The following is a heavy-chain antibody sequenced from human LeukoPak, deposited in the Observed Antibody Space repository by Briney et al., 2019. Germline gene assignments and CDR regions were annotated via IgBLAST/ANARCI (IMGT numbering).Heavy chain of an antibody. CDR3: TTRACHAGGCSSSFYYYYGLHF. D-gene: IGHD3-16*01. J-gene: IGHJ6*02. V-gene: IGHV1-69*13. Sequence: SVKVSLKASRNSIRNYAVSWVRQAPGQGFEWMGGIIPIFGTADYAQIFQGRVTITADQSTSTTYMALSSLKSEDTATYYCTTRACHAGGCSSSFYYYYGLHFWGQGTTVSVSS. CDR1: RNSIRNYA. CDR2: IIPIFGTA.